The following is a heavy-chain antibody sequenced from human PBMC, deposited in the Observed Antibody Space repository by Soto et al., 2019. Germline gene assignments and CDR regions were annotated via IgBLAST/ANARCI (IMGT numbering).Heavy chain of an antibody. CDR2: IYSGGST. Sequence: EVQLVETGGGLIQPGGSLRLSCAASGCTVSSNYMSWVRQASGKGLEWVSIIYSGGSTHYAPSVKGRFTISRDNSKNTLYLQMNSQSAEDTAVYYCSRGQNVYDHSGYYYYWGQGTRVTVSP. J-gene: IGHJ4*02. V-gene: IGHV3-53*02. CDR3: SRGQNVYDHSGYYYY. D-gene: IGHD3-22*01. CDR1: GCTVSSNY.